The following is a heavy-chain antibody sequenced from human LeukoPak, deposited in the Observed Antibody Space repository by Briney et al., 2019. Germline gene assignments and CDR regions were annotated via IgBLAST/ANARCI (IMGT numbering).Heavy chain of an antibody. CDR3: ARDSRGYSYGPNTDY. CDR2: IGGDGRRK. D-gene: IGHD5-18*01. V-gene: IGHV3-7*01. J-gene: IGHJ4*02. CDR1: GLTFSSQW. Sequence: GGSLRLSCVASGLTFSSQWMTWVRQAPGKGLEWLANIGGDGRRKFYEDSVEGRFTISRDNAESSLYLQMNNLRVEDTAVYYCARDSRGYSYGPNTDYWGQGTLVTVSS.